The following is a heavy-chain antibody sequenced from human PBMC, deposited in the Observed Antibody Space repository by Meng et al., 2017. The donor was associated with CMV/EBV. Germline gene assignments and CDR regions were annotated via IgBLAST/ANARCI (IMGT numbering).Heavy chain of an antibody. CDR1: GGSFSGYY. V-gene: IGHV4-34*01. Sequence: SQTLSLTCVVYGGSFSGYYWSWIRQPPGKGLEWIGEINHSGSTNYNLSLKGRVTILVDTSMKQFSLKLNSVTAADTAVYFCARTMIVSPGSLDYWGQGTLVTVSS. D-gene: IGHD3-22*01. CDR2: INHSGST. J-gene: IGHJ4*02. CDR3: ARTMIVSPGSLDY.